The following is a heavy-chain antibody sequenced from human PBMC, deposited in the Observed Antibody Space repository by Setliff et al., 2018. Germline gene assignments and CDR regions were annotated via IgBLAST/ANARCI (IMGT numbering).Heavy chain of an antibody. CDR1: GFTFSTYY. D-gene: IGHD6-19*01. CDR3: VKGRNSGWYRDAFDI. J-gene: IGHJ3*02. Sequence: PGGSLRLSCAASGFTFSTYYMHWVRQPPGKGLEWVAFVHYDGVNKHYRDSVKGRFTISRDNSKNTLYLQMNSLRAEDTSVYYCVKGRNSGWYRDAFDIWGQGTTVTVSS. V-gene: IGHV3-30*02. CDR2: VHYDGVNK.